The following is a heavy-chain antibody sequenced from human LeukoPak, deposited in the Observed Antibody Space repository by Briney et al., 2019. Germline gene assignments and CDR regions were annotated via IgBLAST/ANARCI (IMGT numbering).Heavy chain of an antibody. CDR2: MNPNSGNT. CDR3: ARWGRHYYGMDV. J-gene: IGHJ6*02. CDR1: GYTFTSYD. V-gene: IGHV1-8*01. Sequence: ASVKVSCKAPGYTFTSYDINWVRQAPGQGLEWMGWMNPNSGNTGYAQKFQGRVTMTRNTSISTAHMELSSLRSEDTAVYYCARWGRHYYGMDVWGQGTTVTVS. D-gene: IGHD4-23*01.